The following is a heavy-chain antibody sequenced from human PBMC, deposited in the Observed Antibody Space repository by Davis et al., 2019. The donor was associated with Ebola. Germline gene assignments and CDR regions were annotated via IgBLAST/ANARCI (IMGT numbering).Heavy chain of an antibody. CDR3: ARELVVGPAEYFQH. Sequence: PGGSLRLSCAASGFTFSSYAMHWVRQAPGKGLEWVAVISFDGSNRYYPDSVMGRFTISRDNSKNTLYLEMNSLRAEDTAVYYCARELVVGPAEYFQHWGQGTLVTVSS. D-gene: IGHD2-8*02. CDR2: ISFDGSNR. V-gene: IGHV3-30-3*01. J-gene: IGHJ1*01. CDR1: GFTFSSYA.